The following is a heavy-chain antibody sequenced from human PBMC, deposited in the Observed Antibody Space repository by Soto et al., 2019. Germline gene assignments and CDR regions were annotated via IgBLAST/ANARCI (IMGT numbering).Heavy chain of an antibody. CDR1: GFTFSSYA. J-gene: IGHJ5*02. D-gene: IGHD3-22*01. CDR3: AKTYYDSSGYYPWFDP. CDR2: ISGSGGST. Sequence: GGSLRLSCAASGFTFSSYAMSWVRQAPGKGLEWGSAISGSGGSTYYADSAKGRFTISRDNSKNTLYLQMNSLRAEDTAVYYYAKTYYDSSGYYPWFDPWGQGTLVTVSS. V-gene: IGHV3-23*01.